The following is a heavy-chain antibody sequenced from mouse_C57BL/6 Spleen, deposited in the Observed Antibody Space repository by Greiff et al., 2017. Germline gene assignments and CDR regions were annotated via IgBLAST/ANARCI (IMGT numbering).Heavy chain of an antibody. V-gene: IGHV1-69*01. CDR1: GYTFTSYW. D-gene: IGHD2-4*01. CDR3: AISRDYDEGAWFAY. J-gene: IGHJ3*01. Sequence: QVQLQQPGAELVMPGASVKLSCKASGYTFTSYWMHWVKQRPGQGLEWIGEIDPSDSYTNYNQKFKGKSTLTVDKSSSTAYMQLSSLTSEDSAVYYGAISRDYDEGAWFAYWGQGNLVPVSA. CDR2: IDPSDSYT.